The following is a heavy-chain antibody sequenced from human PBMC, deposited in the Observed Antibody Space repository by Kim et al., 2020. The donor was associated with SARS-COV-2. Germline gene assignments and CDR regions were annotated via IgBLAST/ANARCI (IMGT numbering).Heavy chain of an antibody. CDR1: GYTFTGYY. Sequence: ASVKVSCKASGYTFTGYYMHWVRQAPGQGLEWMGWINPNSGGTNYAQKFQGRVTMTRDTSISTAYMELSRLRSDDTAVYYCARTPGGDIVVVREGYYGMDVWGQGTTVTVSS. CDR3: ARTPGGDIVVVREGYYGMDV. V-gene: IGHV1-2*02. D-gene: IGHD2-2*01. J-gene: IGHJ6*02. CDR2: INPNSGGT.